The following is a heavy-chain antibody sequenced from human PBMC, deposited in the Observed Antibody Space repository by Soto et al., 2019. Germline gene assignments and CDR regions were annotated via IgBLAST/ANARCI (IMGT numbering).Heavy chain of an antibody. D-gene: IGHD3-16*01. CDR2: IYYSGRT. Sequence: QVQLQESGPELVKPSETLSLTCTVSGGSISSYYWSWIRQPPGKGLEWIGYIYYSGRTNYNPSLNSRVTISVDTSTSQSSLKLSSVSAADTAVYYCARRFGRNLDYWGQGTRVTVSS. J-gene: IGHJ4*02. CDR3: ARRFGRNLDY. V-gene: IGHV4-59*08. CDR1: GGSISSYY.